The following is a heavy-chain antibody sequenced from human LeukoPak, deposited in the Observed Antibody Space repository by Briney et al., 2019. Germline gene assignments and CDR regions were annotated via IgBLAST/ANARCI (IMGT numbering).Heavy chain of an antibody. CDR3: AKYPPGYDYVWGSPTTGAYFDY. J-gene: IGHJ4*02. CDR1: GFTFSSYA. D-gene: IGHD3-16*01. Sequence: GGSLRLSCAASGFTFSSYAMSWVRQAPGKGLERVSAISGSGGSTYYADSVKGRFTISRDNSKNTLYLQMNSLRAEDTAVYYCAKYPPGYDYVWGSPTTGAYFDYWGQGTLVTVSS. V-gene: IGHV3-23*01. CDR2: ISGSGGST.